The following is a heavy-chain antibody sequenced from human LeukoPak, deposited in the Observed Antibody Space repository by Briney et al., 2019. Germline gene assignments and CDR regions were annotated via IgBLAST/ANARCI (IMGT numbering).Heavy chain of an antibody. J-gene: IGHJ3*02. Sequence: PSETLSLTCTVSGYSISSGYYWGWIRQPPGKGLEWIGSIYYSGSTYYNPSLKSRVTISVDTSKNQFSLKLSSVTAADTAVYYCARHTSDAFDIWGQGTMVTVSS. CDR1: GYSISSGYY. CDR3: ARHTSDAFDI. V-gene: IGHV4-38-2*02. CDR2: IYYSGST. D-gene: IGHD3-3*01.